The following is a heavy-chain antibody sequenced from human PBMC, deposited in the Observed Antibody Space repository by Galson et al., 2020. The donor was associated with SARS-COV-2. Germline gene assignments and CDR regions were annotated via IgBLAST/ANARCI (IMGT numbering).Heavy chain of an antibody. CDR1: GFSLSTSEMC. Sequence: SGPTLVKPTQTLTLTCTFSGFSLSTSEMCVSCIRHPPVKALEWLAPIDWYDDKYYSTSLKTRRTISKDTSKNQVVLTMTNMDPVDTATYYCARTHYDIMTGYYYALAIWGQGTMGAVCS. CDR3: ARTHYDIMTGYYYALAI. D-gene: IGHD3-9*01. J-gene: IGHJ3*02. CDR2: IDWYDDK. V-gene: IGHV2-70*01.